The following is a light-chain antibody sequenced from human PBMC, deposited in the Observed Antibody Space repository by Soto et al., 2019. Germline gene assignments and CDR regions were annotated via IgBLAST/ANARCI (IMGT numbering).Light chain of an antibody. CDR1: QSVSSSS. J-gene: IGKJ1*01. Sequence: EIVLKDSPGTVSLSPGERATLSCRASQSVSSSSLAWYQQRRGQAPRLLIHDASSRATGIPDRFSGSGSGTDFTLTISRLEPEDFAVYYCQQYGGSPRTFGQGTKLDIK. CDR3: QQYGGSPRT. V-gene: IGKV3-20*01. CDR2: DAS.